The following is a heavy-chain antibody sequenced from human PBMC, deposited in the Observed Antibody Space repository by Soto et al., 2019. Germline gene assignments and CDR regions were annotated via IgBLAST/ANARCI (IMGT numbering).Heavy chain of an antibody. D-gene: IGHD3-10*01. V-gene: IGHV3-30*18. Sequence: QVQLVESGGGVVQPGRSLRLSCAASGFTFSSYGMHWVRQAPGKGLEWVAVISYDGSNKYYADSVKGRFTISRDNSKNTLYLRRNSLRAEDTAVYYCAKEGGYYGSGSYSVGENYYGMDVWGQGTTVTVSS. CDR2: ISYDGSNK. CDR1: GFTFSSYG. J-gene: IGHJ6*02. CDR3: AKEGGYYGSGSYSVGENYYGMDV.